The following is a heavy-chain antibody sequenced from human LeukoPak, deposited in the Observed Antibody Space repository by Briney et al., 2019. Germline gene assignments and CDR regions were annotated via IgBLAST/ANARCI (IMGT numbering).Heavy chain of an antibody. CDR1: GFTFSSYE. CDR2: ISSSGSTI. CDR3: AGPDYDFWT. J-gene: IGHJ5*02. Sequence: GGSLRLSCAASGFTFSSYEMNWVRQAPGKGLEWVSYISSSGSTIYYADSVKGRFTISRDNAKNSLYLQMNSLRAEDKAVYYCAGPDYDFWTWGQGTLVTVSS. D-gene: IGHD3-3*01. V-gene: IGHV3-48*03.